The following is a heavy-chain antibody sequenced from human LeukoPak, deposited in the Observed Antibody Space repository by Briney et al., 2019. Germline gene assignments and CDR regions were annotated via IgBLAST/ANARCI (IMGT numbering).Heavy chain of an antibody. V-gene: IGHV3-7*01. CDR2: IKQDGSEK. J-gene: IGHJ4*02. Sequence: QPGGSLRLSCAASGFTFSSYWMSWVRQAPGKGLEWVANIKQDGSEKYYVDSVKGRFTISRDNAKNSLYLQMNSLRAEDTAVYYCAKDPLYCSGGSCYSYYFDYWGQGTLVTVSS. D-gene: IGHD2-15*01. CDR1: GFTFSSYW. CDR3: AKDPLYCSGGSCYSYYFDY.